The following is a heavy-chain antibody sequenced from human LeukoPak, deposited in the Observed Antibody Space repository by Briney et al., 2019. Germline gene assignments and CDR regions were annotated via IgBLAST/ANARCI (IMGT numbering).Heavy chain of an antibody. J-gene: IGHJ6*02. CDR2: MSPNSGDT. D-gene: IGHD6-13*01. CDR3: ARGGYSSSWYGNYYYYYGMDV. CDR1: GYTFTSYD. Sequence: ASVKVSCKASGYTFTSYDFNWVRQATGQRPEWMGWMSPNSGDTGYAQKFQDRVTMTRNTSISTAYMELSSLRSEDTAVYYCARGGYSSSWYGNYYYYYGMDVWGQGTTVTVSS. V-gene: IGHV1-8*01.